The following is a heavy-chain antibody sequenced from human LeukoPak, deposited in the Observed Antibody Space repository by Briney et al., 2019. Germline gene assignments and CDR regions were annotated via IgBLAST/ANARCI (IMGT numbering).Heavy chain of an antibody. D-gene: IGHD6-19*01. J-gene: IGHJ4*02. CDR2: IFFTGTT. CDR1: GGSISISSYF. V-gene: IGHV4-39*07. Sequence: SETLSLTCTVSGGSISISSYFWGWIRQPPGKGPEWIGSIFFTGTTYANPSLNSRVTILVDTSKNRFSLQVTSVTAADTAVYYCARAPNSNSSGWYIFDYWGQGTLVTVSS. CDR3: ARAPNSNSSGWYIFDY.